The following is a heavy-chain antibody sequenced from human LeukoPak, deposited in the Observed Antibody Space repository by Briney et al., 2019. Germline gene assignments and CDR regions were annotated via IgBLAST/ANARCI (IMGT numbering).Heavy chain of an antibody. D-gene: IGHD2-21*01. J-gene: IGHJ4*02. Sequence: PGGSLRLSCSASGFTFSRFAVTWVRQAPGKGLEWVSGISGSGRSTYYADSVKGRFTITRDNSNNTLYLQMSSLRADDPAIYYCAREDDVAAERAPIDCWGQGALVTVSS. V-gene: IGHV3-23*01. CDR3: AREDDVAAERAPIDC. CDR2: ISGSGRST. CDR1: GFTFSRFA.